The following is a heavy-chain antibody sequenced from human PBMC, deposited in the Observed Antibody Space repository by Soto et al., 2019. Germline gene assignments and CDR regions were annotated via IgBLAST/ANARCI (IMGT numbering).Heavy chain of an antibody. CDR2: IIPIFGTA. CDR1: GGTFSSYA. D-gene: IGHD1-26*01. CDR3: ASAGRGTPPTASYSYGMDV. J-gene: IGHJ6*02. V-gene: IGHV1-69*05. Sequence: QVQLVQSGAEVKKPGSSVKVSCKASGGTFSSYAISWVRQAPGQGLEWMGGIIPIFGTANYAQKFQGRVTRTPDASRSTDYVALSSLRSEDTAVYYCASAGRGTPPTASYSYGMDVWGQGTTVTVSS.